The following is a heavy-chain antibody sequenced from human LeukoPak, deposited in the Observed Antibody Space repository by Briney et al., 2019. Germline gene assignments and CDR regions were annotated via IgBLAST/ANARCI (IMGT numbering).Heavy chain of an antibody. CDR1: GFTFDDYA. Sequence: PGGSLRLSCAASGFTFDDYAMHWVRQAPGKGLEWVSLISGDGGSTYYADSVKGRFTISRDNSKNSLYLQMNSLRTEDTALYYCAKERSAHYYYYYMDVWDKGTTVTVSS. V-gene: IGHV3-43*02. CDR2: ISGDGGST. CDR3: AKERSAHYYYYYMDV. J-gene: IGHJ6*03. D-gene: IGHD3-10*01.